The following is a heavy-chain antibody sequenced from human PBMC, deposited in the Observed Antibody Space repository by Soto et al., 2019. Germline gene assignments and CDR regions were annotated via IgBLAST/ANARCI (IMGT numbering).Heavy chain of an antibody. CDR1: GFTFSSYA. CDR2: ISYDGSNK. J-gene: IGHJ4*02. D-gene: IGHD6-13*01. V-gene: IGHV3-30-3*01. Sequence: GGSLRLSCAASGFTFSSYAMHWVRQAPGKGLEWVAVISYDGSNKYYADSVKGRFTISRDNSKNTLYLQMNSLRAEDTAVYYCARDGKAAALFDYWGQGTLVTVSS. CDR3: ARDGKAAALFDY.